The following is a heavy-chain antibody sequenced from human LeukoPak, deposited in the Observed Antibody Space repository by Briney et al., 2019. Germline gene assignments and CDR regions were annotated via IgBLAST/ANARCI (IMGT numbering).Heavy chain of an antibody. CDR2: ISGSGIRR. J-gene: IGHJ4*02. D-gene: IGHD3-10*02. CDR1: GFTFSSYG. Sequence: SGGSLRLSCAASGFTFSSYGMTWVRQAPGKGLEWVSDISGSGIRRDYEDSVKGRFTISRDNAKNSLYLQMNSLRAEDMALYYCAKDMLPRGGPAMSGDFDYWGQGTLVTVSS. V-gene: IGHV3-23*01. CDR3: AKDMLPRGGPAMSGDFDY.